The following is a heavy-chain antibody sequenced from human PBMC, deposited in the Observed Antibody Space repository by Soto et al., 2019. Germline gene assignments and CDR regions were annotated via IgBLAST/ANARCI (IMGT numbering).Heavy chain of an antibody. CDR3: ARAGGGRGVKSFDY. Sequence: SVNVCSGATCYTFTGYYLHWVRQAPGQGLEWMGWINPNSGGTNYAQKFQGRVTMTMETSISTAYMELSRLRSDDTAVSYCARAGGGRGVKSFDYWGQGTLVTV. V-gene: IGHV1-2*02. CDR1: CYTFTGYY. J-gene: IGHJ4*02. D-gene: IGHD3-10*01. CDR2: INPNSGGT.